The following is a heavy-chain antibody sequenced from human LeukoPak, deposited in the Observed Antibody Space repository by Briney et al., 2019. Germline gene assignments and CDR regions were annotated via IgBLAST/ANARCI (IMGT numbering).Heavy chain of an antibody. Sequence: KPGGSLRLSCAASGFTFSSYSMNWGRQALGKGLEWVSSISSSSSYIYYADSVKGRFTISRDNAKNSLYLQMNSLRAEDTAVYYCARDRFIEMATITANDYWGQGTLVTVSS. CDR3: ARDRFIEMATITANDY. D-gene: IGHD5-24*01. CDR2: ISSSSSYI. J-gene: IGHJ4*02. V-gene: IGHV3-21*01. CDR1: GFTFSSYS.